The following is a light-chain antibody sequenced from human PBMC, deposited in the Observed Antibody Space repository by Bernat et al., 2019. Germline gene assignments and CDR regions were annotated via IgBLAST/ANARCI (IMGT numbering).Light chain of an antibody. CDR1: HGISHD. V-gene: IGKV1/OR2-118*01. Sequence: DRVPITFRASHGISHDLAWYHQTPGATPKLLISAASGFQSGIPSRFSGSGSGTDFTLTISSLPSEDFQNYDCQHDYSIPYSFGKGNKVEIK. J-gene: IGKJ2*03. CDR3: QHDYSIPYS. CDR2: AAS.